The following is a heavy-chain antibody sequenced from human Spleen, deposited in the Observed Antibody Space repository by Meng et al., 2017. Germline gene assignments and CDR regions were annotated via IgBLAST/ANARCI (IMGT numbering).Heavy chain of an antibody. Sequence: GESLKISCAASGFTFSNAWMSWVRQAPGKGLEWVGRIKSKTDGGTTDYAAPVKGRFTILRDDSKNTLYLQMNSLKTEDTAVYYCTTVGGGTVTTWGYWGQGTLVTVSS. D-gene: IGHD4-17*01. J-gene: IGHJ4*02. CDR3: TTVGGGTVTTWGY. CDR1: GFTFSNAW. V-gene: IGHV3-15*01. CDR2: IKSKTDGGTT.